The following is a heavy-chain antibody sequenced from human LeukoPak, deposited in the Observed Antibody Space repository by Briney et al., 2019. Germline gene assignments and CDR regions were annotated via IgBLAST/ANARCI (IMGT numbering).Heavy chain of an antibody. CDR3: ASYVWGSYRYTADYYYYMDV. V-gene: IGHV1-69*05. J-gene: IGHJ6*03. CDR2: IIPIFGTA. Sequence: ASVKVSCKASGGTFSSYAISWVRQAPGQGLEWIGGIIPIFGTANYAQKFQGRVTITTDESTSTAYMELSSLRSEDTAVYYCASYVWGSYRYTADYYYYMDVWGKGTTVTVSS. CDR1: GGTFSSYA. D-gene: IGHD3-16*02.